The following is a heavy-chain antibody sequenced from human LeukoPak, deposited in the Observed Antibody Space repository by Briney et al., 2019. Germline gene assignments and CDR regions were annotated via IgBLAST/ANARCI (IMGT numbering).Heavy chain of an antibody. CDR2: IYYSGSM. J-gene: IGHJ3*01. V-gene: IGHV4-39*01. Sequence: SETLSLTCTVSGGSIGSSSYYWGWIRQPPGKGLEWIGSIYYSGSMFHNPSLKSRATISVDTSKNQFSLKLSSVTAADTAVYYCVRPLSPYGSDAFAFWGQGTMVTVSS. CDR1: GGSIGSSSYY. CDR3: VRPLSPYGSDAFAF. D-gene: IGHD3-10*01.